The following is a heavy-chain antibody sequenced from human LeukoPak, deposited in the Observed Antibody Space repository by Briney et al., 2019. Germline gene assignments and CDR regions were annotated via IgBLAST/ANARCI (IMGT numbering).Heavy chain of an antibody. CDR3: ATRSSWYRSGGDY. V-gene: IGHV4-39*07. D-gene: IGHD6-13*01. Sequence: SETLSLTCTVSGGSISGSSYYWGWIRQPPGKGLEWIGSIHYSGSTYYNPSLKSRVTISVDTSKNQFSLKLSSVTAADTAVYYCATRSSWYRSGGDYWGQGTLVTVSS. CDR2: IHYSGST. J-gene: IGHJ4*02. CDR1: GGSISGSSYY.